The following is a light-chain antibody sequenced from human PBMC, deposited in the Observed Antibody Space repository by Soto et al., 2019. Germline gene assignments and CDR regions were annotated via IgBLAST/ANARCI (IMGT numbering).Light chain of an antibody. CDR2: DAS. CDR3: QQRTNWPLT. Sequence: EIVLTQSLATLSLSPGERATLSCRASQSISSHLAWYQQKPGQAPRLLMYDASNRATGIPARFSGSGSGTDFTLTISSLEPEDFAVYYCQQRTNWPLTFGGGTKVEIK. CDR1: QSISSH. J-gene: IGKJ4*01. V-gene: IGKV3-11*01.